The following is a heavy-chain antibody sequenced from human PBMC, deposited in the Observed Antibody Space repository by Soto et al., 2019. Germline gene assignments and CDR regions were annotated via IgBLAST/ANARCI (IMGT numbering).Heavy chain of an antibody. D-gene: IGHD3-10*02. CDR3: VGVTLYRGTDV. CDR1: GDSVSSDTAV. Sequence: SQTLSLTCAISGDSVSSDTAVWIWIRQSPSRGLEWLGRTYYRSKWNNDYALSVKSRITISPDTSQNQFSLELDSVTPEDTAVYYCVGVTLYRGTDVWGQGTPVTV. V-gene: IGHV6-1*01. J-gene: IGHJ6*02. CDR2: TYYRSKWNN.